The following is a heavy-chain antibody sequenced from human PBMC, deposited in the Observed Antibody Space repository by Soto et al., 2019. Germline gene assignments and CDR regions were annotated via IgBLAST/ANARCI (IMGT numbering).Heavy chain of an antibody. CDR1: GIIFTSFC. D-gene: IGHD4-4*01. Sequence: GGSLRLSCAASGIIFTSFCMAWVRQAQGKGQEWVANINQGGTAKYYVYSVKGRFSISRDNAGNSLYLQMNNLRSEDTAVYYCARAPGDYSNYGGPFRYIYGMDVWGQGTTVTFSS. CDR3: ARAPGDYSNYGGPFRYIYGMDV. J-gene: IGHJ6*02. V-gene: IGHV3-7*03. CDR2: INQGGTAK.